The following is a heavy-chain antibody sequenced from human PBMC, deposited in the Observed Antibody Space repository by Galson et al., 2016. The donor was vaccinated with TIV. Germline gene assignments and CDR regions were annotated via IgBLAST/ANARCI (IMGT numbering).Heavy chain of an antibody. D-gene: IGHD1-1*01. Sequence: SVKVSCKASKNIFTGYYVHWVRQAPGQGLEWMGWISPNTGDTNYAENFQGRVTMTRDTSISTAYLDLNRLRSDDTAVYYCARAHPGYYFDYWGQGTLVTVSS. CDR3: ARAHPGYYFDY. CDR2: ISPNTGDT. J-gene: IGHJ4*02. V-gene: IGHV1-2*02. CDR1: KNIFTGYY.